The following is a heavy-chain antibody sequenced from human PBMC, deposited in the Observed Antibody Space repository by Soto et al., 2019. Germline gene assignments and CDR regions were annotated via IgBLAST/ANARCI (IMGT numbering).Heavy chain of an antibody. CDR2: IIPILGIA. Sequence: QVQLVQSGAEVKKPGSSVKVSCKASGGTFSSYTISWVRQAAGQGLEWMGRIIPILGIANYAQKFQARVTITEDKSTSTAYMELSSLRAEDTAVYYCAMEYCSSTSCYRDYWGQGTLVTVSS. CDR3: AMEYCSSTSCYRDY. CDR1: GGTFSSYT. J-gene: IGHJ4*02. V-gene: IGHV1-69*02. D-gene: IGHD2-2*02.